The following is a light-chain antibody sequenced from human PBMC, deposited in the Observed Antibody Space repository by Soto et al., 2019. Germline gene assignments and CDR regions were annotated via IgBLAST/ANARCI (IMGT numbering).Light chain of an antibody. J-gene: IGLJ2*01. V-gene: IGLV1-44*01. CDR2: SNS. Sequence: QSVLTQPPSASGTPGQRVTISCSGSSSNIGRNTINWYQQLPGTAPKLLIYSNSQRPSGVPDRFSGSKSGTSASLAISGPQSEDEADYYCAAWDDSLKGWVFGGGTKLTVL. CDR3: AAWDDSLKGWV. CDR1: SSNIGRNT.